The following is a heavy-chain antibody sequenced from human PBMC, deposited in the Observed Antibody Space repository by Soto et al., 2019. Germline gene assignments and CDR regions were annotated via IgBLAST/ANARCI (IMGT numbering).Heavy chain of an antibody. CDR3: ARRGRSASGSYYFGY. J-gene: IGHJ4*02. CDR1: GGSISNSSYY. V-gene: IGHV4-39*01. CDR2: IYYSGST. Sequence: QLQLQESGPGLVKPSETLSLTCTVSGGSISNSSYYWGWIRQPPGMGLEWIGHIYYSGSTYYYSPALQGRLMLSVAKSKNPVSLDLTSVTAADTAVYYCARRGRSASGSYYFGYWGQGALVSVSS. D-gene: IGHD3-10*01.